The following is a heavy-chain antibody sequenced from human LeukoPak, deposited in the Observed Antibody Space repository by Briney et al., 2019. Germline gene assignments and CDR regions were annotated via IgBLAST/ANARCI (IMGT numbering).Heavy chain of an antibody. Sequence: PSETLSLTCAVYGGSFTNYYWSWIRQPPGKGLEWIGEINHSGSTNYNPSLKSRVTISVDTSKNQFSLKLSSVTAADTAVYYCARARGVFDYWGQGTLVTVSS. CDR1: GGSFTNYY. CDR2: INHSGST. V-gene: IGHV4-34*01. D-gene: IGHD3-10*01. CDR3: ARARGVFDY. J-gene: IGHJ4*02.